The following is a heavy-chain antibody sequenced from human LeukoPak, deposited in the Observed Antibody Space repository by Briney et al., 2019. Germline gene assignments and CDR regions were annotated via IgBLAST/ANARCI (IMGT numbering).Heavy chain of an antibody. Sequence: SETLSLTCTVSGYSISSGYYRGWIRQPPGKGLEWIGSIYHSGSTYYNPSLKSRVTISVDTSKNQFSLKLSSVTAADTAVYYCARVDIVATSFDPWGQGTLVTVSS. CDR3: ARVDIVATSFDP. D-gene: IGHD5-12*01. CDR1: GYSISSGYY. CDR2: IYHSGST. J-gene: IGHJ5*02. V-gene: IGHV4-38-2*02.